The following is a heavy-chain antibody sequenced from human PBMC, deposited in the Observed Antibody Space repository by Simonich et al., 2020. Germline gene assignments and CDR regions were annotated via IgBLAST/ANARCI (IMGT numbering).Heavy chain of an antibody. D-gene: IGHD7-27*01. V-gene: IGHV3-30*07. Sequence: VQLVESGGGVVQPGRSLRLSCAASGFTFGSYAMHWGRQAPGKGLEWVAGISYDGSNKYYADSVKGRFTISRDNSKTTLYLQMNSLRAEDTAVYYCARDRNWGWFDPWGQGTLVTVSS. CDR3: ARDRNWGWFDP. J-gene: IGHJ5*02. CDR1: GFTFGSYA. CDR2: ISYDGSNK.